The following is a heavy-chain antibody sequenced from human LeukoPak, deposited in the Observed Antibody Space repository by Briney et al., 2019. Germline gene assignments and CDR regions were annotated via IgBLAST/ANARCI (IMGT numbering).Heavy chain of an antibody. CDR1: GGSISSYY. CDR3: ARENRGYCSSTSCYTARGSWFDP. V-gene: IGHV4-34*01. J-gene: IGHJ5*02. D-gene: IGHD2-2*02. CDR2: INHSGST. Sequence: SETLSLTCTVSGGSISSYYWSWIRQPPGKGLEWIGEINHSGSTNYNPSLKSRVTISVDTSKNQFSLKLSSVTAADTAVYYCARENRGYCSSTSCYTARGSWFDPWGQGTLVTVSS.